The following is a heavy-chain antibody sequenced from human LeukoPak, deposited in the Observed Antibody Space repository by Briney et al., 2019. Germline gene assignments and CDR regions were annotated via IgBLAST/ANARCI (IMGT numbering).Heavy chain of an antibody. Sequence: GGSLRLSCAASGFTFSSYSVNWVRQAPGKGLEWVSYISGSSSTIYYADSVKGRFTISRDSAKNSLYLQMNSLRAEDTAVYYCARDNQLLLDYWGQGTLVTVSS. CDR2: ISGSSSTI. CDR1: GFTFSSYS. V-gene: IGHV3-48*01. CDR3: ARDNQLLLDY. J-gene: IGHJ4*02. D-gene: IGHD2-2*01.